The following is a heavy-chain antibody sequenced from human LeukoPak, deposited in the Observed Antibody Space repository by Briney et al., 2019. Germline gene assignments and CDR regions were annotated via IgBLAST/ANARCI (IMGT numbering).Heavy chain of an antibody. Sequence: SETLSLTCTVSGGSISSYYWSWIRQPPGKGLEWIGYIYYSGSTNYNPSLKSRVTISVDTSKNQFPLKLSSVTAADTAVYYCARVTGTPPYYYYGMDVWGQGTTVTVSS. CDR2: IYYSGST. CDR1: GGSISSYY. CDR3: ARVTGTPPYYYYGMDV. D-gene: IGHD7-27*01. J-gene: IGHJ6*02. V-gene: IGHV4-59*01.